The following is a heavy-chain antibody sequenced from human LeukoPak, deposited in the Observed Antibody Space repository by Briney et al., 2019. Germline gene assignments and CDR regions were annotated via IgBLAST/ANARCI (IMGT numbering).Heavy chain of an antibody. Sequence: GGSLRLPCAASGFTFSSYSMNWVRQAPGKGLEWVSYISSSSSTIYYADSVKGRFTISRDNAKNSLYLQMNSLRAEDTAVYYCARGVRFLEWLGPDYWGQGTLVTVSS. J-gene: IGHJ4*02. CDR3: ARGVRFLEWLGPDY. CDR2: ISSSSSTI. CDR1: GFTFSSYS. V-gene: IGHV3-48*01. D-gene: IGHD3-3*01.